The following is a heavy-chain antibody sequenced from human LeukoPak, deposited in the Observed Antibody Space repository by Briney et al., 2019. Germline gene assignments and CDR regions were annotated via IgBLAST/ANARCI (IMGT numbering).Heavy chain of an antibody. J-gene: IGHJ3*02. V-gene: IGHV3-23*01. CDR1: GFTFSSYA. CDR2: ISGSGGST. Sequence: GGSLRLSCAASGFTFSSYATGWVRQAPGQGLELVSTISGSGGSTDYADSVKGRFTISRDNAKSSLYLQMNSLRAEDTAVYYCAREYSGSYYLDAFDIWGQGTMVTVSS. CDR3: AREYSGSYYLDAFDI. D-gene: IGHD1-26*01.